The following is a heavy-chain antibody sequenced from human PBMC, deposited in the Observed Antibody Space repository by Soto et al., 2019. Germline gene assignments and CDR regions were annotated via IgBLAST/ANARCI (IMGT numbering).Heavy chain of an antibody. J-gene: IGHJ4*02. CDR2: LHRDGNT. CDR3: ATRGE. Sequence: EVQLVESGGGLVQPGGSLRLSCAASGFTVRNDFMSWVRQAPGKGLEWVSILHRDGNTYYANSVKGRFTISRDNSKNTLYLQMNSLRAEDTSVYYCATRGEWGQGTLVTVSS. D-gene: IGHD2-21*01. V-gene: IGHV3-66*01. CDR1: GFTVRNDF.